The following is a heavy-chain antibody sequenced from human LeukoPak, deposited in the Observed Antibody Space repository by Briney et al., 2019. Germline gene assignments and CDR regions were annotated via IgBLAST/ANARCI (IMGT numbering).Heavy chain of an antibody. CDR3: AAPKTDSSGYLSSFDY. Sequence: ASVKVSCKVSGYTFTGYYMHWVRQAPGQGLEWMGWINPNSGGTNYAQKFQGRVTMTRDTSISTAYMELSRLRSDDTAVYYCAAPKTDSSGYLSSFDYWGQGTLVTVSS. J-gene: IGHJ4*02. V-gene: IGHV1-2*02. CDR2: INPNSGGT. CDR1: GYTFTGYY. D-gene: IGHD3-22*01.